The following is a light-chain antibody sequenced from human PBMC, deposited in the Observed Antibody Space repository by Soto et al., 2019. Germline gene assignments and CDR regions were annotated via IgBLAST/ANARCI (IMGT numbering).Light chain of an antibody. CDR2: END. Sequence: QSVLTQPPSASGTPGQRVTVSCSGSSSTIGSNNVAWYKKLAGSAPKLLIYENDQRPSGVPDRFSGSKSGTSASLAISGLRPEDEATYYCSTWYDSLSSVLFGGGTKLTVL. CDR3: STWYDSLSSVL. CDR1: SSTIGSNN. J-gene: IGLJ2*01. V-gene: IGLV1-47*01.